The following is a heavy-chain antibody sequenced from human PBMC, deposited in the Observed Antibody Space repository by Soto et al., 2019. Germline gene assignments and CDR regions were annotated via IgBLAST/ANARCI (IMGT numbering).Heavy chain of an antibody. CDR3: ATRRDASYYYYGMDV. Sequence: GGSLRLSCAASGFTFSTYAMTWVRQAPGKGLEWVSAISGGGDNTYYAGSVKGRFTISRDNSKNTLFLQMNSLRAEDTAIYYCATRRDASYYYYGMDVWGQGTTVTVSS. CDR2: ISGGGDNT. V-gene: IGHV3-23*01. CDR1: GFTFSTYA. D-gene: IGHD2-2*01. J-gene: IGHJ6*02.